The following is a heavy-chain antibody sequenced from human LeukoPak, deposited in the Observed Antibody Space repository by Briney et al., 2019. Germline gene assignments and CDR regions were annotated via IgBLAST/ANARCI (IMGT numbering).Heavy chain of an antibody. D-gene: IGHD3-9*01. J-gene: IGHJ4*02. Sequence: GGSLRLSCVGSGFTFSDHFMSWIRQVPGKEPEWLSYINSKGDNILYRDSVKGRFTISRDNAKNPLYLQMNSLRVEDTAVYFCARTTIFDFWGQGTLVTVSS. V-gene: IGHV3-11*04. CDR1: GFTFSDHF. CDR3: ARTTIFDF. CDR2: INSKGDNI.